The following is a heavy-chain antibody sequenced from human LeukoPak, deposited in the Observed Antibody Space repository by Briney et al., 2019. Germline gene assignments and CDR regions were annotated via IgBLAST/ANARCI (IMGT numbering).Heavy chain of an antibody. D-gene: IGHD2-21*02. Sequence: GGSLRLSCAASGFTFSSYGMHWVRQAPGKGLEWVAVISYDGSNKYYADSVKGRFTISRDNSKNTLYLQMNSLRAEDTAVYYCAKDLGVYIVVVTGKPSRRDAFDIWGQGTMVTVSS. CDR2: ISYDGSNK. V-gene: IGHV3-30*18. CDR3: AKDLGVYIVVVTGKPSRRDAFDI. J-gene: IGHJ3*02. CDR1: GFTFSSYG.